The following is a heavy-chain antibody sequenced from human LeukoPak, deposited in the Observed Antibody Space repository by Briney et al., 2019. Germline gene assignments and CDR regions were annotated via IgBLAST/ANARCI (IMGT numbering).Heavy chain of an antibody. Sequence: GGSLRLSCAAFGFTSNDNAIHWVRQAPGKGLEWVSGFSWSSGSIGYADSVKGRFTISRDNAKNSLYLQMDSLRAEDTALYYCASDKKRGPLGYWGQGTLVTVSS. CDR1: GFTSNDNA. V-gene: IGHV3-9*02. CDR3: ASDKKRGPLGY. J-gene: IGHJ4*02. D-gene: IGHD3-16*01. CDR2: FSWSSGSI.